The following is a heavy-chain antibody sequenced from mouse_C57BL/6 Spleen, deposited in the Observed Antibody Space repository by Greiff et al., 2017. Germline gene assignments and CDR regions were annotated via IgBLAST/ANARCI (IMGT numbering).Heavy chain of an antibody. Sequence: EVQRVESGPELVKPGDSVKISCKASGYSFTGYFMNWVMQSHGKSLEWIGRINPYNGDTFYNQKFKGKATVTVDKSSSTAHMELRSLTSEDSAVYYCARYGVVDWYFDVWGTGTTVTVSS. CDR3: ARYGVVDWYFDV. CDR2: INPYNGDT. CDR1: GYSFTGYF. D-gene: IGHD1-1*01. V-gene: IGHV1-20*01. J-gene: IGHJ1*03.